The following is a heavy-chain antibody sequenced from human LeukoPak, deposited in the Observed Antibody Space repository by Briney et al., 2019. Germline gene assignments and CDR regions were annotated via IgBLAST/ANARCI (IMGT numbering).Heavy chain of an antibody. Sequence: RGSLRLSCAASGFTFSSYAMSWVRQAPGKGLEWVSAISGSGGSTYYADSVKGRFTISRDNSKNTLYLQMNSLRAEDTAVYYCAKAQYYGSGRNNWFDPWGQGTLVTVSS. CDR3: AKAQYYGSGRNNWFDP. J-gene: IGHJ5*02. D-gene: IGHD3-10*01. CDR2: ISGSGGST. V-gene: IGHV3-23*01. CDR1: GFTFSSYA.